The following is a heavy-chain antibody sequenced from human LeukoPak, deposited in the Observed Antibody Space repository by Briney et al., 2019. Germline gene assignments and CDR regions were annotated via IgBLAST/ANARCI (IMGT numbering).Heavy chain of an antibody. D-gene: IGHD4-23*01. CDR1: GFTFSSYG. Sequence: GGSLRLSCAASGFTFSSYGMHWVRQAPGKGPEWVAVIWYDGSNKYYADSVKGRFTISRDNSKNTLYLQMNSLRAEDTAVYYCARDRSDGGFDYWGQGTLVTVSS. CDR3: ARDRSDGGFDY. CDR2: IWYDGSNK. V-gene: IGHV3-33*01. J-gene: IGHJ4*02.